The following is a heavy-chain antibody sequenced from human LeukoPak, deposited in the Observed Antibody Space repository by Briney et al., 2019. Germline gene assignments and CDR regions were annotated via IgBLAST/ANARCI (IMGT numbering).Heavy chain of an antibody. J-gene: IGHJ5*02. D-gene: IGHD2-2*01. CDR3: ARGQYQLLGMYNWFDP. CDR1: GGTFSSYA. Sequence: SVKVSCKASGGTFSSYAISWVRQAPGQGLEWKGRIIPILGIANYAQKFQGRVTITADKSTSTAYMELSSLRSEDTAVYYCARGQYQLLGMYNWFDPWGQGTLVTVSS. V-gene: IGHV1-69*04. CDR2: IIPILGIA.